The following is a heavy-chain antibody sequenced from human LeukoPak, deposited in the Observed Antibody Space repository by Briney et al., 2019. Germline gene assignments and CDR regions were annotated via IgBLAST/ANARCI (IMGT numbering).Heavy chain of an antibody. D-gene: IGHD6-19*01. CDR1: GLTVSSNY. CDR3: AKSWGYSSGWVSYYYGMDV. Sequence: GGSLRLSCAASGLTVSSNYMSWVRQAPGKGLEWVSAISGSGGSTYYADSVKGRFTISRDNSKNTLYLQMNSLRAEDTAVYYCAKSWGYSSGWVSYYYGMDVWGQGTTVTVSS. V-gene: IGHV3-23*01. CDR2: ISGSGGST. J-gene: IGHJ6*02.